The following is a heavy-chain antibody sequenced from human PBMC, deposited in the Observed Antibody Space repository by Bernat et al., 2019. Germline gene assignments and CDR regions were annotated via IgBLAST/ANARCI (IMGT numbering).Heavy chain of an antibody. V-gene: IGHV4-39*01. J-gene: IGHJ4*02. CDR3: ARHPSGIDH. CDR1: GDSISSSGYY. CDR2: VFYSGST. Sequence: QLRLQESGPGLVKPSETLSLTCAVSGDSISSSGYYWGWIRQPPGKGLEWIGSVFYSGSTSYNPSLTRRVTISIDTSRKQFSLKLGSVTAEDTAVYYCARHPSGIDHWGQGILVTVSS.